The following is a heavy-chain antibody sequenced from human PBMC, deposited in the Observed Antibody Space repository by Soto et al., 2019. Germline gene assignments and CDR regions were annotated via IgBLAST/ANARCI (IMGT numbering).Heavy chain of an antibody. J-gene: IGHJ4*02. V-gene: IGHV3-64D*06. CDR3: VKGEDPSTGDHDY. Sequence: GGSLRLSCSASGFTFSSYAMHWVRQAPGKGLEYVSAISSNGGSTYYEDSVKGRFTISRDNSKNTLYLQMRNLRAEDTAVYYCVKGEDPSTGDHDYWGQGTLVTVSS. CDR2: ISSNGGST. D-gene: IGHD3-10*01. CDR1: GFTFSSYA.